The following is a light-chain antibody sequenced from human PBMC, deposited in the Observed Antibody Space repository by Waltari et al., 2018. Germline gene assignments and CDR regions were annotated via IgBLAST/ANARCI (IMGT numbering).Light chain of an antibody. Sequence: QSVLTQPPSASGTPGQRVTISCSGSRSNIGSNYVYWYQQLPGTAPKLLIYRNNQRPSGVPGRFSGSKSGTSAALAISGLRSEDEADYCCAAWDDSLSGRVFGGGTKVTVL. V-gene: IGLV1-47*01. CDR3: AAWDDSLSGRV. J-gene: IGLJ3*02. CDR2: RNN. CDR1: RSNIGSNY.